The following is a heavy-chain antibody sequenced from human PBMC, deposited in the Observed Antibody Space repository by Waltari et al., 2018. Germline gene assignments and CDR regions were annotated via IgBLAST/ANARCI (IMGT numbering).Heavy chain of an antibody. D-gene: IGHD3-10*01. Sequence: QVQLQESGPGLVKPSETLSLTCTVSGGSISSYYWSWIRQPPGKGLEWIGYIYYSGSTNYNPSLKSRVTISVDTSKNQFSLKLSSVTAADTAVYYCARVARVRGPQGYYYYMDVWGKGTTVTVSS. CDR3: ARVARVRGPQGYYYYMDV. V-gene: IGHV4-59*01. J-gene: IGHJ6*03. CDR2: IYYSGST. CDR1: GGSISSYY.